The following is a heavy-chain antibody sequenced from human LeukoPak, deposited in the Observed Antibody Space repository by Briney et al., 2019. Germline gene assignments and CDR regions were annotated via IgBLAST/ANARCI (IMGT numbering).Heavy chain of an antibody. V-gene: IGHV4-61*02. CDR3: ATQQGGFDY. Sequence: PSETLSLTCTVSGGSISGGRYYWSWIRQPAGKGLEWIGRIYTSGNTNYNPSLKSRVIISLDTSKNQFSLKLSSVTAADTAVYYCATQQGGFDYWGQGTLVTVSS. J-gene: IGHJ4*02. CDR2: IYTSGNT. D-gene: IGHD3-16*01. CDR1: GGSISGGRYY.